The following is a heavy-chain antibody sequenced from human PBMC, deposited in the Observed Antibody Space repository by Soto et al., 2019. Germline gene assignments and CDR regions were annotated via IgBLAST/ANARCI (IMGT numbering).Heavy chain of an antibody. V-gene: IGHV1-18*01. Sequence: QVHLVQSGAEVKKPGASVKVSCKGSEYTFTSYGITWVRQAPGQGIEWMGWISAHNGNTDYAQKLQGRVTVTRDTSTSTAYMELRSLRSDDSAVYYCARGRYGDYWGQGALVTVSS. D-gene: IGHD1-1*01. CDR1: EYTFTSYG. CDR3: ARGRYGDY. CDR2: ISAHNGNT. J-gene: IGHJ4*02.